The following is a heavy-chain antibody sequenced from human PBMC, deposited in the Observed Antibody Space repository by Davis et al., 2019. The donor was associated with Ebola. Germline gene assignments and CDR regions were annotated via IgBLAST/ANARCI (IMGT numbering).Heavy chain of an antibody. V-gene: IGHV4-59*08. CDR3: ARHAYSGSYYYYFDY. D-gene: IGHD1-26*01. J-gene: IGHJ4*02. CDR2: IYYSGST. Sequence: PSETLSLTCTVSGGSISSYYWSWIRQPPGKGLEWIGYIYYSGSTNYNPSLKSRVTIPVDTSKNQFSLKLSSVTAADTAVYYCARHAYSGSYYYYFDYWGQGTLVTVSS. CDR1: GGSISSYY.